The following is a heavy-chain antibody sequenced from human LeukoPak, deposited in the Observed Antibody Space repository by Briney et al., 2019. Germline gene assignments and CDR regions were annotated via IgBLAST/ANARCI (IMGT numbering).Heavy chain of an antibody. J-gene: IGHJ6*02. CDR2: INSDGSIT. CDR3: TRDAVDTANAV. D-gene: IGHD5-18*01. V-gene: IGHV3-74*01. CDR1: GFTFTTYW. Sequence: GGSLRLSCAASGFTFTTYWMHWVRQAPGKGLVWVSHINSDGSITSYADSVKGRFTISRDNAKNTLYLQMNSLRAEDTAVYYCTRDAVDTANAVWGQGTTVTVSS.